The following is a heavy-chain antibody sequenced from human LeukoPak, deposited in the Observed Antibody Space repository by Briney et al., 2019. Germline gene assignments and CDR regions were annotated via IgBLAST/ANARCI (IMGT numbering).Heavy chain of an antibody. Sequence: ASVKVSCKASGYTFSDYYLHWVRQAPGHGLEWMGWINPHSGGTHYAQKFQGMVTMTRDTSISTAYMELSSLRSDGTAVYFCAREIVATIGGAFDIWGQGTMVTVSS. CDR2: INPHSGGT. V-gene: IGHV1-2*02. CDR1: GYTFSDYY. D-gene: IGHD5-12*01. J-gene: IGHJ3*02. CDR3: AREIVATIGGAFDI.